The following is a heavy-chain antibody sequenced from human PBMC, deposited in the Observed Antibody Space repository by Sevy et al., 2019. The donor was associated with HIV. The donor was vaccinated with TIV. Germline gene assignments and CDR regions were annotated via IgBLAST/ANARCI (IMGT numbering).Heavy chain of an antibody. Sequence: GGSLRLSCAVSGFTFNNYAMSWVRQAPGKGLDWVSTIYGSGGVSATYARGAVRYYADSVNGRFTIPRDNSKNTLHLQLTGLQTGDTSIYYCAGGRYDSSGSFDAFDIWGQGTMVTVSS. D-gene: IGHD3-22*01. CDR1: GFTFNNYA. CDR2: IYGSGGVSATYARGAVR. J-gene: IGHJ3*02. V-gene: IGHV3-23*01. CDR3: AGGRYDSSGSFDAFDI.